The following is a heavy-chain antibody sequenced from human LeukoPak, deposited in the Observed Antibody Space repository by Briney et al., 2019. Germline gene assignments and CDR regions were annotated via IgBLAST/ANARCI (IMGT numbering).Heavy chain of an antibody. CDR1: GITFSDSY. D-gene: IGHD3-22*01. J-gene: IGHJ4*02. V-gene: IGHV3-11*01. CDR3: ARTPHYYDTSGYYVDY. Sequence: GGSLRLSCAASGITFSDSYMTWIRQAPGKGLEWVSYISSGGSFIYYADSVKGRFTISRDNAKNSLYLQMNSLRAEDTAAYYCARTPHYYDTSGYYVDYWGQGTLVTVSS. CDR2: ISSGGSFI.